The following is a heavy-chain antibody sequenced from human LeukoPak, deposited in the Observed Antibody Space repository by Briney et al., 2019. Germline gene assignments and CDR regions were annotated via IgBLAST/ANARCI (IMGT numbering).Heavy chain of an antibody. Sequence: GGSLRLSCAASGFTFSSYSMNWVRQAPGKGLEWVSYISSSSSTIYYADSVKGRFTISRDNAKNSLYLQMNSLRAEDTAVYYCARDGPRVLHYMDVWGKGTTVTVSS. V-gene: IGHV3-48*04. CDR1: GFTFSSYS. CDR2: ISSSSSTI. J-gene: IGHJ6*03. CDR3: ARDGPRVLHYMDV. D-gene: IGHD2-8*01.